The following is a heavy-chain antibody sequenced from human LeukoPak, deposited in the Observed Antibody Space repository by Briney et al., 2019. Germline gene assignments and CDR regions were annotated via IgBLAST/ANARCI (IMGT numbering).Heavy chain of an antibody. V-gene: IGHV4-59*08. CDR3: ARLGYSSSWYWVDS. D-gene: IGHD6-13*01. Sequence: SETLSLTCTVSGGSISSYYWSWIRQPPGKGLEWIGYIYYSGSTNYNPSLKSRVTMSVDTSKNQFSLKLSSVTAADTAVYYCARLGYSSSWYWVDSWGQGTLVTVSS. J-gene: IGHJ5*01. CDR1: GGSISSYY. CDR2: IYYSGST.